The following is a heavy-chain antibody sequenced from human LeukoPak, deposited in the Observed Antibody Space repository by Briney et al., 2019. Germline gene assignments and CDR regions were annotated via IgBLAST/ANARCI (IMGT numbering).Heavy chain of an antibody. Sequence: GGTLRLSCAASGFTFSSYGMSWVRQAPGKGLEWVSAISGSGGSTYYADSVKGRFTISRDNSKNTLYLQMNSLRAEDTAVYYCAKVPHSSGLDYWGQGTLVTVSS. D-gene: IGHD6-25*01. V-gene: IGHV3-23*01. CDR1: GFTFSSYG. CDR2: ISGSGGST. J-gene: IGHJ4*02. CDR3: AKVPHSSGLDY.